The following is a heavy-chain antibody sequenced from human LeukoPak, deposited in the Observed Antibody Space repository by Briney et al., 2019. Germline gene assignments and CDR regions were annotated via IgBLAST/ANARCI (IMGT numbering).Heavy chain of an antibody. D-gene: IGHD3-10*01. J-gene: IGHJ4*02. CDR3: ARLRFGELPFDY. CDR2: IYYSGST. V-gene: IGHV4-59*01. CDR1: GGSISSYY. Sequence: SETLSLTCTVSGGSISSYYWSWIRQPPGKGLEWIGYIYYSGSTNYNPSLKSRVTISVDTSKNQFSLKLSSVTAADTAVYYCARLRFGELPFDYWGQGTLVTVSS.